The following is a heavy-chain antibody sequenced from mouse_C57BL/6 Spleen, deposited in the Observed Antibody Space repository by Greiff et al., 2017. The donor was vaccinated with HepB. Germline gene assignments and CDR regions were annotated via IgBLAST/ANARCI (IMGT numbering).Heavy chain of an antibody. CDR1: GYTFTSYD. CDR2: IYPRDGST. J-gene: IGHJ1*03. V-gene: IGHV1-85*01. D-gene: IGHD2-5*01. Sequence: VQLQESGPELVKPGASVKLSCKASGYTFTSYDINWVKQRPGQGLEWIGWIYPRDGSTKYNEKFKGKATLTVDTSSSTAYMELHSLTSEDSAVYFCARDYRNYYWYFDVWGTGTTVTVSS. CDR3: ARDYRNYYWYFDV.